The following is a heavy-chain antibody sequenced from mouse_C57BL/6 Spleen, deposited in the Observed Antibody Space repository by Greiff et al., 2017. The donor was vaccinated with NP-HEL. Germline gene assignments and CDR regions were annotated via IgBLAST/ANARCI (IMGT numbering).Heavy chain of an antibody. D-gene: IGHD1-1*01. CDR2: IDPSDSYT. CDR3: FITTVVADYAMDY. J-gene: IGHJ4*01. CDR1: GYTFTSYW. V-gene: IGHV1-69*01. Sequence: QVQLQQPGAELVMPGASVKLSCKASGYTFTSYWMHWVKQRPGQGLEWIGEIDPSDSYTNYNQKFKGKSTLTVDKSSSTAYMQLSSLTSEDSAVYYCFITTVVADYAMDYWGQGTSVTVSS.